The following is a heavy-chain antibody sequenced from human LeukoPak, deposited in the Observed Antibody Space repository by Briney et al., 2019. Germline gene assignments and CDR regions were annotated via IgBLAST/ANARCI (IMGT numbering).Heavy chain of an antibody. V-gene: IGHV7-4-1*02. J-gene: IGHJ6*02. D-gene: IGHD3-9*01. CDR3: ARDLEGSYYDILTGPGGMDV. Sequence: ASVKVSCKASGYTFTSYGISWVRQAPGQGLEWMGWINTNTGNPTYAQGFTGRFVFSLDTSVSTAYLQISSLKAEDTAVYYCARDLEGSYYDILTGPGGMDVWGQGTTVTVSS. CDR2: INTNTGNP. CDR1: GYTFTSYG.